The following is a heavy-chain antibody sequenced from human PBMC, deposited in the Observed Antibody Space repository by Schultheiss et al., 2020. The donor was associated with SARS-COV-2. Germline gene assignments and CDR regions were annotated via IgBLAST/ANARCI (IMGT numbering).Heavy chain of an antibody. Sequence: GGSLRLSCAASGFTFSSYAMHWVRQAPGKGLEWVAVISYDGSNKYYADSVKGRFTISRDNSKNTLYLQMNSLRAEDTAVYYCARDGRWPFLEWLLSGDNSYYFDYWGQGTLVTVSS. CDR3: ARDGRWPFLEWLLSGDNSYYFDY. CDR1: GFTFSSYA. J-gene: IGHJ4*02. D-gene: IGHD3-3*01. CDR2: ISYDGSNK. V-gene: IGHV3-30-3*01.